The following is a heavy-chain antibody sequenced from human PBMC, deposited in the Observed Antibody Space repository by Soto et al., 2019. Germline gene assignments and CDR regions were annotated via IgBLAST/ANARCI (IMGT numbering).Heavy chain of an antibody. CDR1: GGTFSSYA. V-gene: IGHV1-69*13. D-gene: IGHD1-20*01. Sequence: AVKVSCKASGGTFSSYAMSGVGQAHGRGLEWMGGILPIFRTTTYAHNFQGRVTITADQSTSTAYMELSSLSSEDTAVYYCARAGESFGITGISPPEPAFDIWGQGTMVTVSS. CDR2: ILPIFRTT. CDR3: ARAGESFGITGISPPEPAFDI. J-gene: IGHJ3*02.